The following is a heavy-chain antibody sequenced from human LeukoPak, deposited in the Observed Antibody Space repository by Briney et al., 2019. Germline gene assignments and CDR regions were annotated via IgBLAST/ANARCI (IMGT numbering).Heavy chain of an antibody. J-gene: IGHJ4*02. CDR2: IYYSGST. V-gene: IGHV4-31*03. CDR1: GGSISSGNYY. Sequence: SQTLSLTCSVSGGSISSGNYYWTWIRQHPGKGLEWIGYIYYSGSTYYNPSLKSRVTISVDTSKNQFSLKLRSLTAADTAVYYCARGDFADYLTNNYFDYWGQGTLVTVSS. D-gene: IGHD4-17*01. CDR3: ARGDFADYLTNNYFDY.